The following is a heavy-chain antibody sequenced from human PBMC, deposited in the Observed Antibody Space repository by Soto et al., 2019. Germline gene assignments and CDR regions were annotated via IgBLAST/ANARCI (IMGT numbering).Heavy chain of an antibody. V-gene: IGHV1-18*01. J-gene: IGHJ3*02. CDR2: ISAYNGNT. Sequence: VSVKVSCKASGYTFTSYGISWVRQAPGQGLEWMGWISAYNGNTNYAQKLQGRVTMTTDTSTSTAYMELRSLRSDDTAVYYCARMYYYDSSGYLGHGAFDIWGQGTMVTVSS. D-gene: IGHD3-22*01. CDR1: GYTFTSYG. CDR3: ARMYYYDSSGYLGHGAFDI.